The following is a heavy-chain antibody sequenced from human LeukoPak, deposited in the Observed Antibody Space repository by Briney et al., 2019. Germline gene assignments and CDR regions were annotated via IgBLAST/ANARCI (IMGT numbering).Heavy chain of an antibody. J-gene: IGHJ3*02. V-gene: IGHV1-46*01. D-gene: IGHD1-26*01. Sequence: GASVKVSCKASGYTFTSYGISWVRQAPGQGLEWMGIINPSGGSTSYAQKFQGRVTMTRDTSTSTVYMELSSLRSEDTAVYYCARDLSGSYAFDIWGQGTMVTVSS. CDR3: ARDLSGSYAFDI. CDR1: GYTFTSYG. CDR2: INPSGGST.